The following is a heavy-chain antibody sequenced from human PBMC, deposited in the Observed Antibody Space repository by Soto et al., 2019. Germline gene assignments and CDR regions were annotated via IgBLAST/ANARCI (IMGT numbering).Heavy chain of an antibody. CDR3: AREGFCSSGSCALYSHDYFGMDV. J-gene: IGHJ6*02. CDR2: MSTYNENT. D-gene: IGHD2-15*01. CDR1: GYTFIRYG. V-gene: IGHV1-18*01. Sequence: GASVKVSCEASGYTFIRYGISWVRQAPGQGLEWMGWMSTYNENTNYAQRFQGRVAMTTDTFTGTAYMELRSLTSDDTAMYYCAREGFCSSGSCALYSHDYFGMDVWGQGTTVTVSS.